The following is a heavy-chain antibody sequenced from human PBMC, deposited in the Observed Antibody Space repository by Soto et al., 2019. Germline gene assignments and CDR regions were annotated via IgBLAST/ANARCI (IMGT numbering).Heavy chain of an antibody. V-gene: IGHV3-23*01. J-gene: IGHJ2*01. CDR3: AKEPVGPDWYFDL. CDR2: ISGSGIST. CDR1: GLTFRSYA. Sequence: GGSLRLSCAASGLTFRSYAMSWVRQGPGKGLEWVSGISGSGISTHYADSVKGRFTVSRDNSKNTLYLQMNSLRAEDTAVYNCAKEPVGPDWYFDLWGRGTLVTVSS.